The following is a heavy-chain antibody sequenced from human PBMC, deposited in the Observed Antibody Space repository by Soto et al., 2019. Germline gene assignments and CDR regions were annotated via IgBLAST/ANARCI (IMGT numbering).Heavy chain of an antibody. CDR3: AKDYYVLWNPGYYGMAV. J-gene: IGHJ6*02. Sequence: TGGSLRLSCAASGFTCSSYARSWVRQAPGKGLEWVSAISGSGVSTYYADSVKGRFTISRDNSKNTLYLQMNSLRAEDTAVYYCAKDYYVLWNPGYYGMAVWGQGTTVTVSS. CDR2: ISGSGVST. D-gene: IGHD3-10*02. V-gene: IGHV3-23*01. CDR1: GFTCSSYA.